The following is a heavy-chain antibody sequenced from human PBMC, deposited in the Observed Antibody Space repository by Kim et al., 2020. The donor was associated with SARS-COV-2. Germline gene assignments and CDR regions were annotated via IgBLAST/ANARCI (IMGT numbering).Heavy chain of an antibody. J-gene: IGHJ6*03. CDR1: GYTFTSYA. CDR3: ARDPYYYGSGTTFYYYYYMDV. CDR2: INAGNGNT. Sequence: ASVKVSCKASGYTFTSYAMHWVRQAPGQRLEWMGWINAGNGNTKYSQKFQGRVTITRDTSASTAYMELSSLRSEDTAVYYCARDPYYYGSGTTFYYYYYMDVWVKGTTVTVSS. V-gene: IGHV1-3*01. D-gene: IGHD3-10*01.